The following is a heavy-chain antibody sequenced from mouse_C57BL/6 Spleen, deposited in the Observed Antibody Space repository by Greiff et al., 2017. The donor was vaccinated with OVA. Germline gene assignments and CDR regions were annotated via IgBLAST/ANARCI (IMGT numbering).Heavy chain of an antibody. CDR2: IRNKANGYTT. V-gene: IGHV7-3*01. CDR1: GFTFTDYY. Sequence: VESGGGLVQPGGSLSLSCAASGFTFTDYYMSWVRQPPGKALEWLGFIRNKANGYTTEYSASVKGRFTISRDNSQSILYLQMNALGAEDSATYYCARYSNYFDYWGQGTTLTVSS. CDR3: ARYSNYFDY. J-gene: IGHJ2*01.